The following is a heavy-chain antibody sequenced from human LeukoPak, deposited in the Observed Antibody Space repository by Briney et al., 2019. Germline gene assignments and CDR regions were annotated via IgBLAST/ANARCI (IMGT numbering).Heavy chain of an antibody. CDR1: GFTFSSYW. CDR3: ARVQVRFLEWSPFDY. D-gene: IGHD3-3*01. V-gene: IGHV3-7*01. J-gene: IGHJ4*02. Sequence: GGSLRLSCVASGFTFSSYWMSWVRQAPGKGLEWVANIKQDGSEKYYVDSVKGRFTISRDNAKNSLYLQMDSLRAEDTAVYYCARVQVRFLEWSPFDYWGQGTLVTVSS. CDR2: IKQDGSEK.